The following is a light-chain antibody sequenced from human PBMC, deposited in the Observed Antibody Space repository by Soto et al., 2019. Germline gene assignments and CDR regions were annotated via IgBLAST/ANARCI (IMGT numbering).Light chain of an antibody. CDR1: QGISSA. V-gene: IGKV1-13*02. Sequence: AIPLTQSPSSLSASVGDRVTITCRASQGISSALAWYQQKPGKAPKLLIYDASSLESGEPSRFSGSGSETDFTLTISSLQPEDFATYYCQQFNSYPPLFGPGTKVDIK. CDR3: QQFNSYPPL. CDR2: DAS. J-gene: IGKJ3*01.